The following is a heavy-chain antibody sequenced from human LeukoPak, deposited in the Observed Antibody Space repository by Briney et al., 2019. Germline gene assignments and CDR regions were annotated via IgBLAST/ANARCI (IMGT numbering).Heavy chain of an antibody. CDR1: GGSISSYY. CDR3: ARTKEYNWNYRYYFDF. V-gene: IGHV4-59*08. J-gene: IGHJ4*02. CDR2: IYYSGST. Sequence: PSETLSLTCTVSGGSISSYYWSWIRQPPGKGLEWIGYIYYSGSTNYNPSLRSRVTISADTSKNHFSLKLSSVTAADTAVYYCARTKEYNWNYRYYFDFWGQGTLVTVSS. D-gene: IGHD1-7*01.